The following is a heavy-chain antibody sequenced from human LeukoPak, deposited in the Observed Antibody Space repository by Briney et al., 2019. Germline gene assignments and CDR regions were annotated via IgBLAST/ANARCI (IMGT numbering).Heavy chain of an antibody. V-gene: IGHV3-48*04. CDR3: ARRLRRNYFDY. D-gene: IGHD4-17*01. CDR2: ISSSGSTI. J-gene: IGHJ4*02. CDR1: GFTFSTYS. Sequence: PGGPLRLSCAASGFTFSTYSMHWVRQAPGKGLEWVSYISSSGSTIYYADSVKGRFTISRDNAKNSLYLQMNSLRAEDTAVYYCARRLRRNYFDYWGQGTLVTVSS.